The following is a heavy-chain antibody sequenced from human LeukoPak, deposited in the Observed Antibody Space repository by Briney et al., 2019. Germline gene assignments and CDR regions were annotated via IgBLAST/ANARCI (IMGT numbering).Heavy chain of an antibody. CDR2: IYYSGST. D-gene: IGHD1-26*01. Sequence: SETLSLTCTVSGGSISSSTYYWGWIRQPPGKGLEWIRSIYYSGSTYYNPSLKSRVTISVDTSKNQFSLKLNSVTAADTAVYYCARRGSGKGSYGYYYYGMDVWGQGTTVTVSS. CDR3: ARRGSGKGSYGYYYYGMDV. V-gene: IGHV4-39*01. J-gene: IGHJ6*02. CDR1: GGSISSSTYY.